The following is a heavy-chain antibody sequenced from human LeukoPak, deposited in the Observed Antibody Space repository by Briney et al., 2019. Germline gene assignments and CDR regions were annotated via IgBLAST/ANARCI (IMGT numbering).Heavy chain of an antibody. D-gene: IGHD3-10*01. Sequence: SETLSLTCAVYGGSFSGYYWSWIRQPPGKGLEWIGEINHSGSTNYNPSLKSRVTISVDTSKNQFSLKLSSVTAADTAVYYCAGGPRITMVRGVTVRNWFDPWGQGTLVTVSS. CDR1: GGSFSGYY. CDR3: AGGPRITMVRGVTVRNWFDP. V-gene: IGHV4-34*01. J-gene: IGHJ5*02. CDR2: INHSGST.